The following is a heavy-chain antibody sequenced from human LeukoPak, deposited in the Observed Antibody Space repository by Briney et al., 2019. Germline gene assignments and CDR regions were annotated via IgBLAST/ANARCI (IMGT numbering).Heavy chain of an antibody. D-gene: IGHD3-10*01. Sequence: GASVKVSCKASGYTFTSYGISWVRQAPGQGLEWMGWISAYKGNTNYAQKLQGRVTMTTDTSTSTAYMELRSLRSDDTAVYYCARGNNYYGSGGYYYNWFDPWGQGTLVTVSS. CDR1: GYTFTSYG. J-gene: IGHJ5*02. CDR2: ISAYKGNT. CDR3: ARGNNYYGSGGYYYNWFDP. V-gene: IGHV1-18*01.